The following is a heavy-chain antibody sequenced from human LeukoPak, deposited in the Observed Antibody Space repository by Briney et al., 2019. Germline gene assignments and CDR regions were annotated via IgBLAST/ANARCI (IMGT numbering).Heavy chain of an antibody. CDR1: GGSFSGYY. Sequence: SETLSLTRAVYGGSFSGYYWSWIRQPPGKGLEWIGEINHSGSTNYNPSLKSRVTISVDTSKNQFSLKLSSVTAADTAVYYCARDSSADAFDIWGQGTMVTVSS. J-gene: IGHJ3*02. V-gene: IGHV4-34*01. CDR2: INHSGST. D-gene: IGHD2-15*01. CDR3: ARDSSADAFDI.